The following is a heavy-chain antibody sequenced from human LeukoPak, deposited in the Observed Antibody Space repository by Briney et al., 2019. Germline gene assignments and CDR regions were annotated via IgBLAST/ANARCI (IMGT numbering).Heavy chain of an antibody. J-gene: IGHJ5*02. Sequence: SVKVSCKASGGTFSSYAISWVRQAPGQGLEWMGGIIPIFGTANYAQKFQGRVTITADESTSTAYMELSSLRSEDTAVYYCARVSGATSWFDPWGQGTLVTVSS. CDR2: IIPIFGTA. CDR1: GGTFSSYA. CDR3: ARVSGATSWFDP. V-gene: IGHV1-69*13. D-gene: IGHD1-26*01.